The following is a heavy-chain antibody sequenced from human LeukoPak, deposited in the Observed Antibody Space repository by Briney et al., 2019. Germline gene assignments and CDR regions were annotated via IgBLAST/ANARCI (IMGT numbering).Heavy chain of an antibody. Sequence: GGSLRLSCAASGFTFSDYWMNWVRQAPGKALEWVANMKEDGSEKYCVDCVKGRFTISRDNAKNSLYLQMNSLRVEDTAVYYCARGPNYGSRSDYFDYWGQGTLVTVSS. CDR1: GFTFSDYW. CDR3: ARGPNYGSRSDYFDY. V-gene: IGHV3-7*03. J-gene: IGHJ4*02. CDR2: MKEDGSEK. D-gene: IGHD3-10*01.